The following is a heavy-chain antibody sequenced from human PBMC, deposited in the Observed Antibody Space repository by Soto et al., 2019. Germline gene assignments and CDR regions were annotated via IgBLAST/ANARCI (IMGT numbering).Heavy chain of an antibody. CDR3: AKDTSSSPYYMDV. CDR2: ITGSTGTT. J-gene: IGHJ6*03. D-gene: IGHD2-2*01. V-gene: IGHV3-23*01. Sequence: EVQVLESGGGSVQPGGSLRLSCAASGFTFSNFAMSWVRHAPGKGLEWVSEITGSTGTTYYADSVRGRFIISRDNSQNTLHLQMNSLRPEDTAVYHCAKDTSSSPYYMDVWGKGTTVTVSS. CDR1: GFTFSNFA.